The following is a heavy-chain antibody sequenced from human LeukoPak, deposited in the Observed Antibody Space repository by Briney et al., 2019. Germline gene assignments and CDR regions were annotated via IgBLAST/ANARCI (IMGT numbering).Heavy chain of an antibody. V-gene: IGHV3-15*01. Sequence: GGSLRLSCEASGFSSTNTWMSWVRQAPGKGLEWVGRVKNKADDGTTDYAAPVQGRFTISRDDSKNTLSLQMNSLKTEDTAVYYCATEGGSGSYYGDDAFDMWGQGTMVTVSS. J-gene: IGHJ3*02. CDR3: ATEGGSGSYYGDDAFDM. CDR1: GFSSTNTW. D-gene: IGHD3-10*01. CDR2: VKNKADDGTT.